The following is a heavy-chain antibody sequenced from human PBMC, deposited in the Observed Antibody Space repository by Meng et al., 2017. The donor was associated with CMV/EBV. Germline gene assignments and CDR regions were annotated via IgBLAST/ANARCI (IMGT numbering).Heavy chain of an antibody. CDR1: GFTVSSNY. J-gene: IGHJ4*02. D-gene: IGHD3-22*01. Sequence: GESLKISCAASGFTVSSNYMSWVRQAPGKGLEWVSVIYSGGSTYYADSVKGRFTISRDNSKNTLYLQMNSLRAEDTAVYYCAREYYDSSGYYCAYWGQGTLVPSPQ. CDR3: AREYYDSSGYYCAY. V-gene: IGHV3-53*01. CDR2: IYSGGST.